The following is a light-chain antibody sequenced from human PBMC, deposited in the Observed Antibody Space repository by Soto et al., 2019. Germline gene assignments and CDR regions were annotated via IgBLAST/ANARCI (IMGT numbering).Light chain of an antibody. Sequence: DIQLTQSPSSLSASVGDRVTITCRASQTVSRNLNWYQQKPGKAPKLLIYAASSLQSGVPSTFSGSGSGTVFTLTISSLQPEDFATYYCQQYNSYSWTFGQGTKVDSK. V-gene: IGKV1-39*01. CDR3: QQYNSYSWT. J-gene: IGKJ1*01. CDR2: AAS. CDR1: QTVSRN.